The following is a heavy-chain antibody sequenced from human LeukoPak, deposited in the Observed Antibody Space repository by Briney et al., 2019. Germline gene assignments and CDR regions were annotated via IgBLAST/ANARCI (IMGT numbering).Heavy chain of an antibody. J-gene: IGHJ4*02. CDR1: GFIFSGYA. Sequence: GGSLRLSCAASGFIFSGYAMSWVRQAPGKGLEWVSGISGGGGSTYYADSVKGRFDISRDNSKNRLFLQMNSLRAEDTAVYYCAKAGSGYSYFDHWGQGTLVTVSS. V-gene: IGHV3-23*01. CDR2: ISGGGGST. CDR3: AKAGSGYSYFDH. D-gene: IGHD3-22*01.